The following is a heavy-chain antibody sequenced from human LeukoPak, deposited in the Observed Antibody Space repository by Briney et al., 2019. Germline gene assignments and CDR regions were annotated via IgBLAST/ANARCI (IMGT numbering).Heavy chain of an antibody. CDR2: IWYDGSNK. J-gene: IGHJ6*02. D-gene: IGHD6-19*01. CDR1: GFTFSSYG. V-gene: IGHV3-33*06. CDR3: AKDRGAVSGINYYGMDV. Sequence: GRSLRLSCAASGFTFSSYGMHWVRQAPGKGLEWVAVIWYDGSNKYYADSVKGRSTISRDNSKSTLYLQMNSLRAEDTAVYYCAKDRGAVSGINYYGMDVWGQGTTVTVSS.